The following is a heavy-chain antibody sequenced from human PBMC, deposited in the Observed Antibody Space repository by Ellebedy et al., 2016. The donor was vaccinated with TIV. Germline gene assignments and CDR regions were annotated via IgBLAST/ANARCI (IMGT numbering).Heavy chain of an antibody. Sequence: PGGSLRLSCAASGFTFSNYWMSWVSQAPGKGLEWVANIKKDGSETYHVDSVKGRFTISRDNAKNLLYLQMNSLRDEDTAVYYCSVRGVNFPYWGQGTLVTVSS. CDR3: SVRGVNFPY. CDR2: IKKDGSET. V-gene: IGHV3-7*03. CDR1: GFTFSNYW. D-gene: IGHD3-10*01. J-gene: IGHJ4*02.